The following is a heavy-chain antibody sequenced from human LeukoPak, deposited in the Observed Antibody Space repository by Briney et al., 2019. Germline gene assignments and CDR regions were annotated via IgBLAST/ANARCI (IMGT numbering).Heavy chain of an antibody. J-gene: IGHJ4*02. CDR1: GGSFSGYY. V-gene: IGHV4-34*01. CDR3: AMGARRYCTNGVCYFDY. CDR2: INHSGST. D-gene: IGHD2-8*01. Sequence: SETLSLTCAVYGGSFSGYYWSWIRQPPGKGLEWIGEINHSGSTNYNPSLKSRVTISVDTSKNQFSLKLSSVTAADTAVYYCAMGARRYCTNGVCYFDYWGQGTLVTVSS.